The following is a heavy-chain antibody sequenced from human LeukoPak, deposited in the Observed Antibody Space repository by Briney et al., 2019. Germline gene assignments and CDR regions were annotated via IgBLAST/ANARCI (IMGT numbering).Heavy chain of an antibody. D-gene: IGHD2-2*01. CDR2: IYTSGST. J-gene: IGHJ4*02. CDR3: ARSYCSSTSCYLYYFDY. CDR1: GGSISSYY. Sequence: KPSETLSLTCTVSGGSISSYYWGWIRQPAGKGLEWIGRIYTSGSTNYNPSLKRRVTMSVDTSKNQFSLKLSSVTAADTAVYYCARSYCSSTSCYLYYFDYWGQGTLVTVSS. V-gene: IGHV4-4*07.